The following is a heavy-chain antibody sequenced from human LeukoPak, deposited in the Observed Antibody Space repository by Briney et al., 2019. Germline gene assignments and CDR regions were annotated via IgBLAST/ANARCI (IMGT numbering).Heavy chain of an antibody. D-gene: IGHD3-22*01. CDR3: ASDTARDESSGYYGIHY. CDR1: GYTFTGYY. V-gene: IGHV1-2*02. Sequence: ASLKLSCKASGYTFTGYYMHWVRQAPGQGLEWMGWINPNSGGTNYAQKFQGSVTMTRDTSISTAYMELSRLRSDDTAVYYCASDTARDESSGYYGIHYWGQGTLVTVSS. CDR2: INPNSGGT. J-gene: IGHJ4*02.